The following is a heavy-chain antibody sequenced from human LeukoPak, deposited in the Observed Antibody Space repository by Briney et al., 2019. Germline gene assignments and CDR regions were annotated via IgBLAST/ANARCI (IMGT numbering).Heavy chain of an antibody. CDR1: GGSISTYY. V-gene: IGHV4-59*01. CDR2: IYYSGSA. D-gene: IGHD3-10*01. CDR3: ARSYGSGNYFEY. Sequence: SETLSLTCTVSGGSISTYYWSWIRQPPGEGLEWIGYIYYSGSAKYNPSLKSRVTMSVDTSKNQFSLKLSSVTAADTAVYYCARSYGSGNYFEYWGQGTQVTVSS. J-gene: IGHJ4*02.